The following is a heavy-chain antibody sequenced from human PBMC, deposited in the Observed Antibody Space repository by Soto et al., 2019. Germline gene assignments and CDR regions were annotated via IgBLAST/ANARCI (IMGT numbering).Heavy chain of an antibody. CDR2: IYHSGST. Sequence: PSETLSLTCAVSGGSISSSNWWSWVRQPPGKGLEWIGEIYHSGSTNYNPSLKSRVTISVDKSKNQFSLKLSSVTAADTAVYYCAIQTGNFDWLLPYYYYGMDVWGQGTTVTSP. D-gene: IGHD3-9*01. CDR3: AIQTGNFDWLLPYYYYGMDV. V-gene: IGHV4-4*02. CDR1: GGSISSSNW. J-gene: IGHJ6*02.